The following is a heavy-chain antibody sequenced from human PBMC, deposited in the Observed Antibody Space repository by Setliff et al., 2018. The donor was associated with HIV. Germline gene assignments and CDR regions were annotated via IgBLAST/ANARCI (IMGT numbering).Heavy chain of an antibody. V-gene: IGHV4-39*01. CDR3: ARRIVNSATFPDQNWLDP. CDR1: GGSISTNSYY. Sequence: SETLSLTCTVSGGSISTNSYYWGWIRQPPRKGLEWIGRICYRGNTYYNPALKRRLTITVDTSKNQFSLKLSSVTAADTAVYYCARRIVNSATFPDQNWLDPWGQGSPVTVSS. D-gene: IGHD2-15*01. CDR2: ICYRGNT. J-gene: IGHJ5*02.